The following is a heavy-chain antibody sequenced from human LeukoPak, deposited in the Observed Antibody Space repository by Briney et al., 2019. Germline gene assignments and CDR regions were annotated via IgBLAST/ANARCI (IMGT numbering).Heavy chain of an antibody. Sequence: ASVRVSCKASGYTFTGYYLHWVRQAPGQGLEWMGWINPNSGGTNYAQKFQGRVTMTRDTSISTAYMELTRLRSDDTAVYYCARGGGTAARPDFDYWGQGILVTVSS. CDR3: ARGGGTAARPDFDY. CDR2: INPNSGGT. V-gene: IGHV1-2*02. CDR1: GYTFTGYY. D-gene: IGHD6-6*01. J-gene: IGHJ4*02.